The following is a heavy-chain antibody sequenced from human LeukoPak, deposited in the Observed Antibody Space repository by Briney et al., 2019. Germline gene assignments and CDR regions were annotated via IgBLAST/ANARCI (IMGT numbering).Heavy chain of an antibody. J-gene: IGHJ4*02. CDR1: GFTFSSYA. Sequence: GGSLRLSCAASGFTFSSYAMSWVRQAPGKGLEWVSAISGSGGSTHYADSVRGRFTISRDNSKNMVSLQMTSLGAEDTAVYYCARGRFSGPDDYWGQGTLVTVSS. V-gene: IGHV3-23*01. CDR3: ARGRFSGPDDY. D-gene: IGHD6-19*01. CDR2: ISGSGGST.